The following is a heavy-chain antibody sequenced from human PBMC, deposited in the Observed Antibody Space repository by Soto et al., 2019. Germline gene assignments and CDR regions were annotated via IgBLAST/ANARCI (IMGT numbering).Heavy chain of an antibody. D-gene: IGHD2-2*03. Sequence: EVQVVESGGGLVQPGGSLRLSCAASGFTFSRYGMNWVRQAPGKGLEWVACISSSSSTIYYADSVKGRFTISRDNAKNSLYLQMNSLRDEDTAVYYCARDGYCVSTTCYFLPDVWGQGTTVTVSS. CDR2: ISSSSSTI. CDR1: GFTFSRYG. V-gene: IGHV3-48*02. J-gene: IGHJ6*02. CDR3: ARDGYCVSTTCYFLPDV.